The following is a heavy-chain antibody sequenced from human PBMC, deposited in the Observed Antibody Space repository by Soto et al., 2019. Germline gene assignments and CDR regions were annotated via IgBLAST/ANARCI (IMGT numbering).Heavy chain of an antibody. CDR3: ARGRYCLTGRCFPNWFDS. CDR1: GDSISNLDYF. Sequence: SETMSLTCSVSGDSISNLDYFWAWIRQPPGQALEYIGYIYKSATTYYNPSFESRVAISVDTSKSQFSLNVTSVTAADTAVYFCARGRYCLTGRCFPNWFDSWGQGALVTGSS. D-gene: IGHD7-27*01. J-gene: IGHJ5*01. CDR2: IYKSATT. V-gene: IGHV4-30-4*01.